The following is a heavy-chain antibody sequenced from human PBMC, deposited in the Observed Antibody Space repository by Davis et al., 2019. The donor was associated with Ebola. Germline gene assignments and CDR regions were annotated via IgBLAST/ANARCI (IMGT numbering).Heavy chain of an antibody. CDR3: TRHFDAASGV. CDR2: INDDGSLT. V-gene: IGHV3-74*03. Sequence: GESLKISCAASGFTFSGCCMHWVRQAPGKGLVWISRINDDGSLTSYADSVKGRFTISRDNAKNTLYLQMDGLRADDTAVYYCTRHFDAASGVWGRGTLVTVSS. CDR1: GFTFSGCC. D-gene: IGHD3-10*01. J-gene: IGHJ2*01.